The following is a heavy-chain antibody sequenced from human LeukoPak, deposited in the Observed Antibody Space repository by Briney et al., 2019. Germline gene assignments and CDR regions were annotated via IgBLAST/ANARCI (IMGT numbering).Heavy chain of an antibody. CDR2: IGSGGITI. V-gene: IGHV3-11*01. J-gene: IGHJ3*02. CDR1: GFIFSDYY. D-gene: IGHD5-24*01. CDR3: ARDLVSMATILPPDGFDI. Sequence: KPGGSLRLSCAASGFIFSDYYMTWIRQSPGKGLEWVSYIGSGGITIYYADSVKGRFTVSRDNAKNSLYLQMNSLRAEDTAVYYCARDLVSMATILPPDGFDIWGQGTLITVSS.